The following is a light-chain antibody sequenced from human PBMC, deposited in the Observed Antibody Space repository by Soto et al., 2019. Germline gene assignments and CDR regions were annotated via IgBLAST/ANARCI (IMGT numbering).Light chain of an antibody. CDR2: EDT. J-gene: IGLJ1*01. V-gene: IGLV2-23*01. CDR1: NSDVGNYNL. Sequence: QSALTQPRSVSGSPGQSVTISCTGTNSDVGNYNLVSWYLHHPGKAPKLLIYEDTKRPSGVSNRFSGSRSGNTASLTVSGLQAEDETDYYCCSYAGSSTYVFGTGTKLTVL. CDR3: CSYAGSSTYV.